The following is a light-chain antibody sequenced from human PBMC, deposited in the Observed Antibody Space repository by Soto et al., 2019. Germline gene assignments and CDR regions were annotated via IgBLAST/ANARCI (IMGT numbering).Light chain of an antibody. CDR3: QQYNNWPPWT. CDR2: GAS. J-gene: IGKJ1*01. V-gene: IGKV3-15*01. Sequence: EIVMTQSPATLSVSPGERATLSCTASQSVSTNLAWYQQKPGQAPRLLVYGASTRATGIPARFSGSGSGTDFTLTISSLQSEDFVIYYCQQYNNWPPWTFGQGTKVEIK. CDR1: QSVSTN.